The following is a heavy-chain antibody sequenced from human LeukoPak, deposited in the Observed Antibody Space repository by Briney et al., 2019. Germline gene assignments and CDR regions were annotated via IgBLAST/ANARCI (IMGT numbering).Heavy chain of an antibody. J-gene: IGHJ4*02. D-gene: IGHD1-26*01. CDR1: GYSFTSYW. CDR2: IYPADSDT. CDR3: ARLTGSFHYYFDY. Sequence: GEPLRISCKASGYSFTSYWIGWVRQMPGKGLECLGIIYPADSDTRYSPSFEGQVTMSADKSMSTAYLQWSSLKASDTAMYYCARLTGSFHYYFDYGGQGTLGTVSS. V-gene: IGHV5-51*01.